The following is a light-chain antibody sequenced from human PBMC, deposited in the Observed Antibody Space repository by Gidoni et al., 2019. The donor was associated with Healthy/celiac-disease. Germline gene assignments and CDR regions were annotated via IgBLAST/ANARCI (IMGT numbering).Light chain of an antibody. CDR2: GAS. J-gene: IGKJ2*01. CDR3: QQYNNWYT. CDR1: QSVNSN. Sequence: VMTQSPATLSVSPGERATLSCRASQSVNSNLAWYQQKPGQAPRLLIYGASTRATAIPARFSGSGSGTEFTLTISSLQSEDFAVYYCQQYNNWYTFXXXTKLEIK. V-gene: IGKV3-15*01.